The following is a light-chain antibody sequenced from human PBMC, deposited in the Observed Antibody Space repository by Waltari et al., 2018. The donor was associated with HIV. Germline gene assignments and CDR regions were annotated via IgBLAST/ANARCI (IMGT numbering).Light chain of an antibody. J-gene: IGLJ3*02. CDR3: NSRDSSGNHLV. V-gene: IGLV3-19*01. CDR1: SLRSYY. CDR2: GKN. Sequence: SSELTQDPAVSVALGQTVRITCQGDSLRSYYATWYQQKPGQAPVLVINGKNNRPSGFPYRFSGSSAGNTASLTLTGAQAEDEAYYYCNSRDSSGNHLVFGAGTKLTVL.